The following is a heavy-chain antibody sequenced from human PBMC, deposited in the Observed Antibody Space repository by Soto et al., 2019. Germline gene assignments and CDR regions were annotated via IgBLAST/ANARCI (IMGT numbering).Heavy chain of an antibody. CDR2: INSDGSRT. D-gene: IGHD3-22*01. V-gene: IGHV3-74*01. CDR3: ARGDGDYYDGNGYLGRH. J-gene: IGHJ4*02. CDR1: GFTFSSYW. Sequence: PGGSLRLSFAASGFTFSSYWMHWVRQAPGKGLVWVSRINSDGSRTSYADSAKGRFTISRDNAKNTVYLQMNSLRAEDTAVYYCARGDGDYYDGNGYLGRHWGQGT.